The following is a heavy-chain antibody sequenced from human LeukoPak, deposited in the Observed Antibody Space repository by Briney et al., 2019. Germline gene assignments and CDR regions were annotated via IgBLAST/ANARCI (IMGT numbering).Heavy chain of an antibody. Sequence: GGSLRLSCTVSGFTLSSYEMSWIRQAPGKGLEWVSSIDYSGGSSYYADSVKGRFTISREDSKNTLYLQLNSLRAEDTAVYYCARVQGKLWTYYFDYWGQGNLVTVSS. CDR3: ARVQGKLWTYYFDY. J-gene: IGHJ4*02. CDR1: GFTLSSYE. D-gene: IGHD5-18*01. V-gene: IGHV3-23*01. CDR2: IDYSGGSS.